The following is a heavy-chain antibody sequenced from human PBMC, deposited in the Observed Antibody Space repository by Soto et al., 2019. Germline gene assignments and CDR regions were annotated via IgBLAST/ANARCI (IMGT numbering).Heavy chain of an antibody. Sequence: EVQLVESGGGLVQPGGSLRLSCAASGFTFSSYDMHWVRQGIGKGLEWVSAIGTADDTHYAGSVKGRFTISRENGKNSLHLQMKSLQAGDTAVYYCARDFRYSGYDYGMDVWGQGTTVTVSS. V-gene: IGHV3-13*01. CDR3: ARDFRYSGYDYGMDV. J-gene: IGHJ6*02. CDR2: IGTADDT. D-gene: IGHD1-26*01. CDR1: GFTFSSYD.